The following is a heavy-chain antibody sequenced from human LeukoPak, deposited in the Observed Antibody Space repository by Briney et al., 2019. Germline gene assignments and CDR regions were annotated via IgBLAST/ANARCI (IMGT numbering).Heavy chain of an antibody. CDR3: ATPLSASSTDY. V-gene: IGHV3-33*03. D-gene: IGHD6-6*01. CDR2: IWYDGSNK. J-gene: IGHJ4*02. Sequence: PGRSLRLSCAASGFTFSSYGMHWVRQAPGKGLEWVAVIWYDGSNKYYADSVKGRFTISRDNSKNTLYLEMGSLTTEDTAVYYCATPLSASSTDYWGQGTPVTVSS. CDR1: GFTFSSYG.